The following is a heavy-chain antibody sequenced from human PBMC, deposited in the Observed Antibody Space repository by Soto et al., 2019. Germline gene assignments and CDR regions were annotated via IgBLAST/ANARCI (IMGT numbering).Heavy chain of an antibody. CDR1: GGSISSGNYY. J-gene: IGHJ4*02. CDR2: IYYSGST. Sequence: SETMSLTCTVSGGSISSGNYYWSWFRQHPGKGLEWIGYIYYSGSTYYNPSLKSRVTLSVDTSKNQFSLKLSSVTAADTAVYYWARVPAGDYCDYWGQGTRVTVSS. V-gene: IGHV4-31*03. D-gene: IGHD2-2*01. CDR3: ARVPAGDYCDY.